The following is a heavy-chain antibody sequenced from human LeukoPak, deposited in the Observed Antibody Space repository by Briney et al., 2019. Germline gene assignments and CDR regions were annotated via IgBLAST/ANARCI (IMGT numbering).Heavy chain of an antibody. D-gene: IGHD5-12*01. CDR3: AREGYSGYGGYYYYGMDV. J-gene: IGHJ6*04. V-gene: IGHV1-18*04. Sequence: GSVKVSCKASGYTFISYGISWVRQAPGQGLEWMGWISAYNGNTNHAQKVQGRVTMTTGTSTSTAYMEMRSLRSDDTAVYYCAREGYSGYGGYYYYGMDVWGKGTTVTVSS. CDR1: GYTFISYG. CDR2: ISAYNGNT.